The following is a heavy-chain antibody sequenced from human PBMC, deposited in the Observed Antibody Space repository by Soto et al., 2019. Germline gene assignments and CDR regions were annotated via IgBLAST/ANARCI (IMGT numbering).Heavy chain of an antibody. Sequence: QVQLQKWGAGPLRPLETLSLTCGVSGGSFSGYYWAWIRQSPGKGLEWIGEINDRGPINYNPSLKSRVIISVDTSKNHYSLNLRSVTAADTAVYYCARESHDILTGPPWVWYFDLWGRGTLVTVSS. CDR3: ARESHDILTGPPWVWYFDL. CDR1: GGSFSGYY. D-gene: IGHD3-9*01. CDR2: INDRGPI. V-gene: IGHV4-34*01. J-gene: IGHJ2*01.